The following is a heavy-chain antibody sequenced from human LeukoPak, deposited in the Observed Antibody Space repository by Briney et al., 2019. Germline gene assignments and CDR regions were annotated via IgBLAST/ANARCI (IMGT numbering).Heavy chain of an antibody. V-gene: IGHV3-23*01. D-gene: IGHD6-19*01. CDR2: ISGSGGST. CDR3: AKDSSSGWFLYYFDY. J-gene: IGHJ4*02. CDR1: GFTFSSYA. Sequence: GGSLRLSCAASGFTFSSYAMSWVRQAPGKGLEWVSAISGSGGSTYYADSVKGRFTISRDNSKNTLYLQMNSLRAGDTAVYYCAKDSSSGWFLYYFDYWGQGTLVTVSS.